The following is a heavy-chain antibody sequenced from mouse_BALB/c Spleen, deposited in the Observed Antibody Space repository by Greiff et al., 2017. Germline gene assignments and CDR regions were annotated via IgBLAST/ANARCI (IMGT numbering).Heavy chain of an antibody. V-gene: IGHV5-9-3*01. Sequence: EVKLMESGGGLVKPGGSLKLSCAASGFTFSSYAMSWVRQTPEKRLEWVATISSGGSYTYYPDSVKGRFTISRDNAKNTLYLQMSSLRSEDTAMYYCARKYGNSDWYFDVWGAGTTVTVSS. CDR2: ISSGGSYT. CDR1: GFTFSSYA. D-gene: IGHD2-10*02. J-gene: IGHJ1*01. CDR3: ARKYGNSDWYFDV.